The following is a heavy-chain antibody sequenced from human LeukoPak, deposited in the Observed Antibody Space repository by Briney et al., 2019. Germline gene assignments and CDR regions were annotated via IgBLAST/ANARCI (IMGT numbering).Heavy chain of an antibody. Sequence: SETLSLTCTVSGGSISSYYWSWIRQPPGKGLEWIGYIYYSGSTNYNPSLKSRVTISVDTSKHQFSLKLSSVTAADTAMYYCARAYQGIRSSSWWFDYWGQGTLVTVSS. CDR1: GGSISSYY. J-gene: IGHJ4*02. CDR2: IYYSGST. CDR3: ARAYQGIRSSSWWFDY. D-gene: IGHD6-13*01. V-gene: IGHV4-59*01.